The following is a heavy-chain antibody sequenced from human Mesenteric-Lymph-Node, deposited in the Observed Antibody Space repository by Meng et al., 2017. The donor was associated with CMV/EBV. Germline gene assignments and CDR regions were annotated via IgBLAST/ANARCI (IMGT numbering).Heavy chain of an antibody. CDR2: IGTAGDT. V-gene: IGHV3-23*01. J-gene: IGHJ4*02. CDR1: GFTFSSYW. D-gene: IGHD3-22*01. CDR3: AKVDISGYYFVDC. Sequence: GESLKISCAASGFTFSSYWMHWVRQVPGKGLVWVSAIGTAGDTYYADSVKGRFTISRDNSKNTLYLQMNSLRAEDTAVYYCAKVDISGYYFVDCWGQGTLVTVSS.